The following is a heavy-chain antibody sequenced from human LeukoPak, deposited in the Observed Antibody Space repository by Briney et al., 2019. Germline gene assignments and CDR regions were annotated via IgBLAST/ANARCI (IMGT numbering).Heavy chain of an antibody. J-gene: IGHJ4*02. Sequence: GGSLRLSCAASGFTFSSYAMSWVRQAPGKGLEWVSAISGSGGSTYYADSVKGRFTISRGDSKNTLYLQMNSLRAEDTAVYYCAKSPRIVGAIPNDYWGQGTLVTVST. D-gene: IGHD1-26*01. CDR3: AKSPRIVGAIPNDY. V-gene: IGHV3-23*01. CDR2: ISGSGGST. CDR1: GFTFSSYA.